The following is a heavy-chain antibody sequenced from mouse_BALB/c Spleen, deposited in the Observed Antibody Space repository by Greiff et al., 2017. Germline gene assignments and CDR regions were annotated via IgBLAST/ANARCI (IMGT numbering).Heavy chain of an antibody. CDR2: IWAGGST. J-gene: IGHJ2*01. Sequence: VHLVESGPGLVAPSQSLSITCTVSGFSLTSYGVHWVRQPPGKGLEWLGVIWAGGSTNYNSALMSRLSISKDNSKSQVFLKMNSLQTDDTAMYYCATHYYGSSYYFDYWGQGTTLTVSS. V-gene: IGHV2-9*02. CDR1: GFSLTSYG. D-gene: IGHD1-1*01. CDR3: ATHYYGSSYYFDY.